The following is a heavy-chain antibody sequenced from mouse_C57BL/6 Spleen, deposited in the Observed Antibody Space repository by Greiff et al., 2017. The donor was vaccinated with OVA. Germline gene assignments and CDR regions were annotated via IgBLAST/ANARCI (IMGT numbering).Heavy chain of an antibody. CDR1: GYSFTGYY. J-gene: IGHJ1*03. Sequence: EVKLQESGPELVKPGASVKISCKASGYSFTGYYMHWVKQSPEKSLEWIGEINPSTGGTTYNQKFKAKATLTVDKSSSTAYMQLNSLTSEDSAVYYCARCTRRGWYFDFWGTGTTVTVSS. V-gene: IGHV1-42*01. D-gene: IGHD3-1*01. CDR2: INPSTGGT. CDR3: ARCTRRGWYFDF.